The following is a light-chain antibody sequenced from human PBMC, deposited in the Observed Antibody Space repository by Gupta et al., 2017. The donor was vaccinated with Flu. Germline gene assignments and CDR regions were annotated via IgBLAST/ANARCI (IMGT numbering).Light chain of an antibody. CDR1: SSNIGSNT. J-gene: IGLJ3*02. CDR2: SNN. V-gene: IGLV1-44*01. Sequence: QSVLTQPPSASGTPGQRVTIPCSGSSSNIGSNTVNWYQQLPGTAPKLLIYSNNQRPSGVPDRFSGSKSATSASLAISGLQSEDEADYYCAAWDDSLNGPVFGGGTKLTVL. CDR3: AAWDDSLNGPV.